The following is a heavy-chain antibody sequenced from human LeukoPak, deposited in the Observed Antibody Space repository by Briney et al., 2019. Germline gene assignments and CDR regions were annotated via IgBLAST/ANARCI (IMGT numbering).Heavy chain of an antibody. J-gene: IGHJ4*01. V-gene: IGHV3-49*04. CDR3: TRVIVATKDY. D-gene: IGHD5-12*01. Sequence: GGSLRLSCTGSRFTFGDYAMNWVRQAPGKGLEWVGFIRSKAYGGTPEYAASVKGRFTISRDDSKSIAYLQMNSLKTEDTAVYYCTRVIVATKDYWGQGTLVTVSS. CDR2: IRSKAYGGTP. CDR1: RFTFGDYA.